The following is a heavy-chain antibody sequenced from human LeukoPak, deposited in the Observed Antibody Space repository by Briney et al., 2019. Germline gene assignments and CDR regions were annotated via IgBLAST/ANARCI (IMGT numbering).Heavy chain of an antibody. J-gene: IGHJ4*02. V-gene: IGHV3-30*02. CDR2: IRYDGSNK. CDR1: GFTFSSYG. CDR3: ATFVVVLY. D-gene: IGHD2-21*01. Sequence: PGGSLKLSCAASGFTFSSYGMHWVRQAPGKGLEWVAFIRYDGSNKYYADFVKGRFTISRDNSKNTLYLQMNSLRAEDTAVYYCATFVVVLYWGQGTLVTVSS.